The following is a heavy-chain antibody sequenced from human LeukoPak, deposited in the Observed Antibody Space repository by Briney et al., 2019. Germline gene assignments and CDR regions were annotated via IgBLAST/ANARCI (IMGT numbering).Heavy chain of an antibody. CDR3: ARDRHINSWSNDRFDY. CDR2: INQDASEI. D-gene: IGHD6-13*01. J-gene: IGHJ4*02. V-gene: IGHV3-7*01. Sequence: PGGSLRLSCTASRFTFSNYWMTWVRQAPGKGLEWVGNINQDASEINYVDFVKGRFTISRVNAENSLYLQMNSLRAEDTAIYYCARDRHINSWSNDRFDYWGQGALVTVSS. CDR1: RFTFSNYW.